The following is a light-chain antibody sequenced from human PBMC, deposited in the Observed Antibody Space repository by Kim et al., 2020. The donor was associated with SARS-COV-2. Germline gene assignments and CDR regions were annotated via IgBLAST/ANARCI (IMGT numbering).Light chain of an antibody. J-gene: IGLJ2*01. V-gene: IGLV3-1*01. CDR2: QDS. CDR1: KLGDKY. Sequence: PGQTASITYSGDKLGDKYACWYQQKPGQSPVLVIYQDSKRPAGIPERFSGSNSGNAATLTISGTQAMDEADYYCQAWDSSTADVVFGGGTQLTVL. CDR3: QAWDSSTADVV.